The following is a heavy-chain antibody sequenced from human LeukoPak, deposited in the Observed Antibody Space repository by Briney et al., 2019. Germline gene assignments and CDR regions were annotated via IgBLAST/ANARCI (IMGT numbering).Heavy chain of an antibody. CDR2: IWYDGVNK. D-gene: IGHD2-2*01. CDR1: GFNFSSHG. Sequence: GGSLILSCATSGFNFSSHGIHWVRQSPGKGLEWVAVIWYDGVNKYYGDSVKGRFTISRDNSKNTVYLQMNSLRAEDTAVYYCARRAGRYCSSTSCFDLDHWGQGTLVTVSS. V-gene: IGHV3-33*01. J-gene: IGHJ4*02. CDR3: ARRAGRYCSSTSCFDLDH.